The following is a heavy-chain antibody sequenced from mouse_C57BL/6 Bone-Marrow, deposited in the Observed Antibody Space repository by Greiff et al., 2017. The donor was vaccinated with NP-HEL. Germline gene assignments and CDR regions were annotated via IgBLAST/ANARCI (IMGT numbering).Heavy chain of an antibody. J-gene: IGHJ1*03. CDR1: DSEVFPIAY. V-gene: IGHV15-2*01. CDR2: ILPSIGRT. Sequence: VQLQQSGSELRSPGSSVKLSCKDFDSEVFPIAYMSWVRQKPGHGFEWIGGILPSIGRTIYGEKFEDKATLDADTLSNTAYLELNSLTSEDSAIYYCARGDGSSGYFDVWGTGTTVTVSS. D-gene: IGHD1-1*01. CDR3: ARGDGSSGYFDV.